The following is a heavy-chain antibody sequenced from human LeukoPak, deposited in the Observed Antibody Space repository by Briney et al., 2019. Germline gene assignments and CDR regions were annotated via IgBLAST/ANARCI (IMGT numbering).Heavy chain of an antibody. Sequence: GGSLRLSCAASGFTTSDYYMDWVRQAPGQGLEWVGRTRNKANGYTTAYAASVKGRFTISRDESKNSLDLQMNSLKTEDTAVYHCARVGFTYGHGHFDLWGRGTLVTVSS. V-gene: IGHV3-72*01. CDR3: ARVGFTYGHGHFDL. J-gene: IGHJ2*01. CDR2: TRNKANGYTT. D-gene: IGHD5-18*01. CDR1: GFTTSDYY.